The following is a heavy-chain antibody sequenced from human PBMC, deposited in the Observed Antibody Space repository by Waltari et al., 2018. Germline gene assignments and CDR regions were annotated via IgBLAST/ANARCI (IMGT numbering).Heavy chain of an antibody. CDR2: INHSGST. CDR3: VRANHYYDSSGYGY. D-gene: IGHD3-22*01. Sequence: QVQLQQWGAGLLKPSETLSLTCAVYGGSFSGYYWSWIRQPPGKGLEWIGEINHSGSTNYNPSLKSRVTISVDTSKNQFSLKLSSVTAADTAVYYCVRANHYYDSSGYGYWGQGTLVTVSS. J-gene: IGHJ4*02. CDR1: GGSFSGYY. V-gene: IGHV4-34*01.